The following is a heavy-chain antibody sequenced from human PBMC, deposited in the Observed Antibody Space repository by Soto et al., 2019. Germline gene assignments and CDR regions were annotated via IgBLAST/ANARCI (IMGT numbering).Heavy chain of an antibody. J-gene: IGHJ6*02. Sequence: ASVKVSCKASGFTFTSSAVQCVRQARGQRLEWIGWIVVGSGNTNYAQKFQERVTITRDMSTSTAYMELSSLRSEDTAVYYCAADHFYYGSGSYTSHMDVWXQGTTVTVSS. CDR2: IVVGSGNT. D-gene: IGHD3-10*01. V-gene: IGHV1-58*01. CDR1: GFTFTSSA. CDR3: AADHFYYGSGSYTSHMDV.